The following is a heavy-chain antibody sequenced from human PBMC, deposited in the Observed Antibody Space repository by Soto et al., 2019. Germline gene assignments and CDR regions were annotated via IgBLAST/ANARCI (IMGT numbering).Heavy chain of an antibody. V-gene: IGHV1-2*04. Sequence: ASVKVSCKASGYTFTGYYMHWVRQAPGQGLEWMGWINPNSGGTNYAQKFQGWVTMTRDTSISTAYMELSRLRSDDTAVYYCARTSAIAAAGCFDYWGQGTLVTVSS. D-gene: IGHD6-13*01. CDR1: GYTFTGYY. CDR3: ARTSAIAAAGCFDY. J-gene: IGHJ4*02. CDR2: INPNSGGT.